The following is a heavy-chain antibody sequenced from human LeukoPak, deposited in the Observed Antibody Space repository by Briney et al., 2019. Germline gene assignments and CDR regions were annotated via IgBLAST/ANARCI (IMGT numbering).Heavy chain of an antibody. CDR2: IYHSGST. D-gene: IGHD3-22*01. V-gene: IGHV4-38-2*01. Sequence: SETLSLTCAVSGYSISSAYYWGWIRQPPGKGLEWIGSIYHSGSTYYNPSLKSRLTISVDTSKNQFFLNLSSVTAADTAVYYCASDSSGYYDFDYWGQGTLVTASS. J-gene: IGHJ4*02. CDR1: GYSISSAYY. CDR3: ASDSSGYYDFDY.